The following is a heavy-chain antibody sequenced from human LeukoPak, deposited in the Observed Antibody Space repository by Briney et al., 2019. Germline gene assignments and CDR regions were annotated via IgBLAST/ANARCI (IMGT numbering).Heavy chain of an antibody. V-gene: IGHV4-31*03. Sequence: SETLSLTCTVSGGSVSSGDYYWTWIRQLPGKGLEWIGYIYYSGSTYYNPSLKGRLTISVDTSKNQFSLKVSSVTAADTAVYYCARRRGNTSGFQGYYFDYWGQGTLVTVSS. CDR2: IYYSGST. D-gene: IGHD6-19*01. CDR3: ARRRGNTSGFQGYYFDY. CDR1: GGSVSSGDYY. J-gene: IGHJ4*02.